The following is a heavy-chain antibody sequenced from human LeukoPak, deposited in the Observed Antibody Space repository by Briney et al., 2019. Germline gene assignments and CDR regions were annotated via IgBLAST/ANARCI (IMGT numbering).Heavy chain of an antibody. CDR1: VGSLSSYY. CDR2: IFYTGST. D-gene: IGHD3-3*01. CDR3: AKGGWSLGY. J-gene: IGHJ4*02. Sequence: SETLSLTCSVSVGSLSSYYWSSIRQSPGKGLEWIGYIFYTGSTNYNPSLKSRVTISVDTSKNQFSLRLTSVTAADTAVYYCAKGGWSLGYWGQGTLVTVSS. V-gene: IGHV4-59*01.